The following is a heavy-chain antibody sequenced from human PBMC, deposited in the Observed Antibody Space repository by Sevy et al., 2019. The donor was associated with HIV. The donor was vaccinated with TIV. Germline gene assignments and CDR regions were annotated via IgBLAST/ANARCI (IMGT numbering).Heavy chain of an antibody. D-gene: IGHD4-4*01. V-gene: IGHV4-39*01. J-gene: IGHJ6*02. CDR2: IYFSGST. CDR1: GGSISSSSYY. CDR3: ARLSGYSNYVYHYGMDV. Sequence: SETLSLTCTVSGGSISSSSYYWGWIRQPPGKGLEWIGSIYFSGSTYYNPSLKSRVTISVDTSKNQFSLKLSSVTAADTAVYYCARLSGYSNYVYHYGMDVWAKGPRSPSP.